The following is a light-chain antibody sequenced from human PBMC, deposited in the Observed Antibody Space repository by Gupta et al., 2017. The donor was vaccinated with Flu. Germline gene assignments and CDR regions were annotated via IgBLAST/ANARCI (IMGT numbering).Light chain of an antibody. CDR3: TAWDDSLGGGF. J-gene: IGLJ2*01. CDR2: TDN. CDR1: SSNIGSNS. Sequence: RVTSSCSGSSSNIGSNSVNWYQQLAGTAPKILMYTDNQRPSGVPDRFSASKSGTSASLAISGLQAEDEADYYCTAWDDSLGGGFFGGGTKLTVL. V-gene: IGLV1-44*01.